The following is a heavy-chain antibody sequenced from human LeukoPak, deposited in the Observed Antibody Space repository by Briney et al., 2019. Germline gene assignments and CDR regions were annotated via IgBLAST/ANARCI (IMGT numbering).Heavy chain of an antibody. CDR3: ARSHQTATALDY. V-gene: IGHV1-2*02. J-gene: IGHJ4*02. CDR2: ITPNSGGT. CDR1: GYTFTDFY. Sequence: ASVKVSCKASGYTFTDFYIHWMRQAPGQGLEWMGWITPNSGGTIYGQKFQGRVTLTRDTSTSTAYMELSRLRSDDTAVYYCARSHQTATALDYWGQGTLVTVSS. D-gene: IGHD5-24*01.